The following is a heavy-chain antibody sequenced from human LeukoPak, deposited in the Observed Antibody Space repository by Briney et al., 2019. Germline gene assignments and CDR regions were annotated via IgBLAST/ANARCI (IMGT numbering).Heavy chain of an antibody. CDR1: GGSISSSSYY. CDR3: ARLQDGYNSSPFDY. D-gene: IGHD5-24*01. Sequence: PSETLSLTCTVSGGSISSSSYYWGWIRQPPGKGLEWIGSIYYSGSTYYNPSLKSRVTISVDTSKNQFSLKLSSVTAADTAVYYCARLQDGYNSSPFDYWGQGTLVTVSS. CDR2: IYYSGST. V-gene: IGHV4-39*01. J-gene: IGHJ4*02.